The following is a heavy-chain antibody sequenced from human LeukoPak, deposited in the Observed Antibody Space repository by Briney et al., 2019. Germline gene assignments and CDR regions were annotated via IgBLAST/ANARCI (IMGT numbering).Heavy chain of an antibody. CDR1: GFTFSSHG. CDR2: IRFDGTKQ. J-gene: IGHJ5*02. CDR3: ARDDAYLRLGA. D-gene: IGHD3-16*01. V-gene: IGHV3-33*01. Sequence: GGSLRLSCVPASGFTFSSHGMHWVRQAPGKRLEWVAGIRFDGTKQYYRDSAKGRLTVSRDDSKNTLYLQMNSLRDEDTAVYYCARDDAYLRLGAWGQGTLVTVSS.